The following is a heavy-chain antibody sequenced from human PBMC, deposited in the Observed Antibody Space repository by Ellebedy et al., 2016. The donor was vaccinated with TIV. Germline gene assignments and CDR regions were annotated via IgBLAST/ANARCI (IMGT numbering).Heavy chain of an antibody. D-gene: IGHD6-19*01. V-gene: IGHV1-2*02. CDR2: INPNTGET. Sequence: ASVKVSXKASGYTFTGHYVCWVRQAPGEGFEWMGWINPNTGETNHAQKFQGRVTMTRDASINTAYMELSSLRSDDTAMYYCSKLGVASIFWGQGTLVTVSS. CDR3: SKLGVASIF. J-gene: IGHJ4*02. CDR1: GYTFTGHY.